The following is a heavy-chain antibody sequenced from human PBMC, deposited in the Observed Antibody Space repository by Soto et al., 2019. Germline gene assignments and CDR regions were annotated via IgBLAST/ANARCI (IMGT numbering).Heavy chain of an antibody. D-gene: IGHD2-2*02. CDR2: IYYSGST. J-gene: IGHJ5*02. CDR1: GGSISSSSYY. Sequence: PSETLSLTCTVSGGSISSSSYYWGWIRQPPGKGLEWIGYIYYSGSTNYNPSLKSRVTISVDTSKNQFSLKLTSVTAADTAVYYCTRYTLNWFDPWGQGTLVTVSS. CDR3: TRYTLNWFDP. V-gene: IGHV4-61*05.